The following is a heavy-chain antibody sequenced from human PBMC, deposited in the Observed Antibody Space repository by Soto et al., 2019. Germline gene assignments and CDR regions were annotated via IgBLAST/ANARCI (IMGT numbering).Heavy chain of an antibody. CDR2: IIPMFGST. V-gene: IGHV1-69*13. CDR1: GDSVSSYF. Sequence: RASVNASCKSSGDSVSSYFITWVRQAPGQGLECMGGIIPMFGSTHYGQKLQDRLTITADDSTSTVYMELSRLRSDDTAVYYCAREKGVSTISQPYGMDVWGQGTAVTVSS. J-gene: IGHJ6*02. D-gene: IGHD1-1*01. CDR3: AREKGVSTISQPYGMDV.